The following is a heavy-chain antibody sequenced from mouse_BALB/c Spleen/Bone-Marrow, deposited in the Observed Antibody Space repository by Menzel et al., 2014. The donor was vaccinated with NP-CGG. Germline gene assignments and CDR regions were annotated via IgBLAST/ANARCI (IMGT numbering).Heavy chain of an antibody. CDR2: INPSNGGI. CDR3: TREGAY. J-gene: IGHJ3*01. Sequence: VQLVESGAELVKPGASVKLSCKASGYTFNSYYMHWVKQRPGQGLEWIGEINPSNGGINFNEKFKSKATLTVDKSSSTAYMQLSSLTSEDSAVYYCTREGAYCGQGTLVTVSA. V-gene: IGHV1S81*02. CDR1: GYTFNSYY.